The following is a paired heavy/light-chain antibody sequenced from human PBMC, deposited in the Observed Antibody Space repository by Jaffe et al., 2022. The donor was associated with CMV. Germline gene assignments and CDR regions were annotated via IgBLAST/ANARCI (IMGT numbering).Light chain of an antibody. V-gene: IGLV1-51*01. CDR1: NSNLVDNY. J-gene: IGLJ3*02. CDR3: GAWDKSLSVEWM. Sequence: QSVLTQPPSVSAAPGQRVTISCSGNNSNLVDNYVSWYQQFPGAAPKLLIYDSSRRPSGIPDRFSASKSGTSATLAITGLQTGDEATYYCGAWDKSLSVEWMFGGGTILTVL. CDR2: DSS.
Heavy chain of an antibody. J-gene: IGHJ6*04. V-gene: IGHV3-15*02. CDR1: GIIFRSAW. CDR3: VTHPSPCDNNICFGEANMDV. D-gene: IGHD3-16*01. Sequence: EVQLEESGGALVRPGGSLRLSCKASGIIFRSAWMSWVRQVPGKGLEWIGRIKSKDYGLTRDYAAPAKGRFSLSRDDSANIVSLQMNSLEIDDSGTYYCVTHPSPCDNNICFGEANMDVWGRGTTVTVSS. CDR2: IKSKDYGLTR.